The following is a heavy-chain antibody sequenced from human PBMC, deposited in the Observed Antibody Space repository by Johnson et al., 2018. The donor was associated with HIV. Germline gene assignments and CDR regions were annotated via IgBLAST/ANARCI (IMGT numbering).Heavy chain of an antibody. D-gene: IGHD3-3*01. Sequence: QVQLVESGGGVVQPGRSLRLSCAASGFTFSKYGMRWVRQAPGKGLEWVAVISYDGDNKYYADSVKGRFTISRDNSKNALYLQMNSLRTEDTAMYYCAKTIFGVVSDALDIWGQGTRVIVSS. CDR1: GFTFSKYG. CDR2: ISYDGDNK. CDR3: AKTIFGVVSDALDI. V-gene: IGHV3-30*18. J-gene: IGHJ3*02.